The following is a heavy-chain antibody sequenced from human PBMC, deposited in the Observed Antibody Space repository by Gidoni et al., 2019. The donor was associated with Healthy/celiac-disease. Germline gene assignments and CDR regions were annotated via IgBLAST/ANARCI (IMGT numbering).Heavy chain of an antibody. J-gene: IGHJ3*02. CDR1: GFTFSRYG. V-gene: IGHV3-30*18. Sequence: VQLVESGGGVVQPGRSLRLSCAASGFTFSRYGMPWVRQAPGKGLEWVAVISYDGSNKYYADSVKGRFTISRDNSKNTLYLQMNSLRAEDTAVYYCAKELWFGESYAFDIWGQGTMVTVSS. CDR2: ISYDGSNK. CDR3: AKELWFGESYAFDI. D-gene: IGHD3-10*01.